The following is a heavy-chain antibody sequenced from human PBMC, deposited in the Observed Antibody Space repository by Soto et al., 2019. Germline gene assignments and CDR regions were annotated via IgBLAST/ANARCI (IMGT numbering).Heavy chain of an antibody. D-gene: IGHD6-19*01. J-gene: IGHJ4*02. Sequence: SETLSLTCTVSGGSISSGGYYWSWIRQHPGKGLEWIGYIYYSGSTYYNPSLKSRVTISVDTSKNQFSLKLSSVTAADTAVYYCARQSSGWYGGTYYLDYWGQGTLVTVS. CDR3: ARQSSGWYGGTYYLDY. CDR2: IYYSGST. CDR1: GGSISSGGYY. V-gene: IGHV4-31*03.